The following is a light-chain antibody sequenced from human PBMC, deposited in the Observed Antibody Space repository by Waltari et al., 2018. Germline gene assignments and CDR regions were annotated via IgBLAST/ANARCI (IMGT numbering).Light chain of an antibody. V-gene: IGKV3-20*01. Sequence: DIVLTQSPGTLPLSPGERATLPCRAIQSVRRSLAWYPQKPGQAPRLLIYGASSRATGVPDRFSGSGSGTDFSLTISRLEPEDFAVYYCQHYVRLPVSFGQGTKVEIK. J-gene: IGKJ1*01. CDR3: QHYVRLPVS. CDR1: QSVRRS. CDR2: GAS.